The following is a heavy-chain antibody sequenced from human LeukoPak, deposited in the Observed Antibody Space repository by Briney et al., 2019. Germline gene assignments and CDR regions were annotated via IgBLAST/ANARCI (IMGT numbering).Heavy chain of an antibody. CDR2: IVPLFGTR. Sequence: GASVKVSCKASGGTFRSNDISWVRQAPGQGLEWMGRIVPLFGTRSYAQKFQGRATITTDESTNTSHMELTSLTSEDTAVYYCARDQGYGAYGLDYWGQGTLVTVSS. CDR1: GGTFRSND. J-gene: IGHJ4*02. D-gene: IGHD5-12*01. CDR3: ARDQGYGAYGLDY. V-gene: IGHV1-69*05.